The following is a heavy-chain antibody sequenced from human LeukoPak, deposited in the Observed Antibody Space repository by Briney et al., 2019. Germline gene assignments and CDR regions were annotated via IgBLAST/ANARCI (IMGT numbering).Heavy chain of an antibody. V-gene: IGHV1-2*02. Sequence: AAVKVSCKTSGYTFTAYYMHGVRQPPGQEGEWIGWINPTSDGTTSAQKCQGRVTTTTDTSISTAYMELSRLRSDETAVYYCASNDYVLYYFDYWGQGTLVTVSS. CDR2: INPTSDGT. J-gene: IGHJ4*02. D-gene: IGHD3-16*01. CDR3: ASNDYVLYYFDY. CDR1: GYTFTAYY.